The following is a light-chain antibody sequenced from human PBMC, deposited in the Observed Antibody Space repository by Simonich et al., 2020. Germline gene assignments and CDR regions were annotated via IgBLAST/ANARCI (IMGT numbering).Light chain of an antibody. Sequence: DIVMTQSPDSLAVSLCERATINCQSSQSVFYSSNNNNYLAWYQQKPGQPPKLIIYWASTRESGVPDRFSGSGSGTDFTLTSSSLQAEDVAVYYCQQYYSTPYTFGQGTKLEIK. CDR1: QSVFYSSNNNNY. CDR2: WAS. CDR3: QQYYSTPYT. J-gene: IGKJ2*01. V-gene: IGKV4-1*01.